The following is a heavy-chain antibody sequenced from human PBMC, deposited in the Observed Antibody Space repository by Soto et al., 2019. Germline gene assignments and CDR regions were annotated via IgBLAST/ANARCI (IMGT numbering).Heavy chain of an antibody. CDR2: IYSSGNT. CDR1: GGTISGYY. CDR3: ARGQRFSDWFDP. J-gene: IGHJ5*02. D-gene: IGHD3-3*01. Sequence: SETLSLTCSVSGGTISGYYWTWIRQPAGKGLEWIGRIYSSGNTKYNPSLQSRVAMSLDTSNNQFSLRLTSVTAADTAVYYCARGQRFSDWFDPWGQGTLVTVSS. V-gene: IGHV4-4*07.